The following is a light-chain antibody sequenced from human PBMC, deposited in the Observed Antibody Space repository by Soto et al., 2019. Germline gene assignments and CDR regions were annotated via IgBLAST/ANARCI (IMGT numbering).Light chain of an antibody. CDR1: QSIIIW. Sequence: DIQMTQSPSTLSASVGDRVTITCRASQSIIIWLAWYQQKPGKAPNLLIYKASNLESGVPSRFSGSGSGTEFTLTISSLQPDDFATYYCQQYSNYWTFGQGTKVGIK. CDR3: QQYSNYWT. CDR2: KAS. J-gene: IGKJ1*01. V-gene: IGKV1-5*03.